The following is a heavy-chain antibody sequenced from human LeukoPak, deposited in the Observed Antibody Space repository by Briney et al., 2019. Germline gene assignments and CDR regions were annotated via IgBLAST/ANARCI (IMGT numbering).Heavy chain of an antibody. CDR3: ARERYSSGWYRWSGYYFDY. CDR2: IKQDGSEK. J-gene: IGHJ4*02. V-gene: IGHV3-7*01. Sequence: EAGGSLRLSCAASGFTFSSYWMSWVRQAPGKGLEWVANIKQDGSEKYYVDSVKGRFTISRDNAKNSLYLQMNSLRAEDTAVYYCARERYSSGWYRWSGYYFDYWGQGTLVTVSS. D-gene: IGHD6-19*01. CDR1: GFTFSSYW.